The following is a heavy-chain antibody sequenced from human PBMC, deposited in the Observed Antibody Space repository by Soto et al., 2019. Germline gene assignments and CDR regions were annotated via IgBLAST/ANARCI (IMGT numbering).Heavy chain of an antibody. J-gene: IGHJ4*02. CDR2: FSYSGST. V-gene: IGHV4-39*01. D-gene: IGHD6-19*01. Sequence: SETLSLTCTVFGGSISNSSYLWGWIRQPPGKGLQWIGSFSYSGSTYYNPSLKSRVTISVDTSKTQSSLRLSSVTAADTAVYYCSRIAVSGPITGFDYWGQGALVTVSS. CDR1: GGSISNSSYL. CDR3: SRIAVSGPITGFDY.